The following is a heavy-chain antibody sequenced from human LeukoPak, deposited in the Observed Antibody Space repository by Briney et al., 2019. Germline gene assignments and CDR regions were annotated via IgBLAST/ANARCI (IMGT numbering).Heavy chain of an antibody. V-gene: IGHV3-48*02. CDR3: AKDSDYYRSSGYYYAYFQH. CDR2: ISSSSSTI. Sequence: GGSLRLSCAVSGFTFSIYSMNWVRQARGRGVEWVSYISSSSSTIYYADCVGGRFTISRDNAKNSLYLQMNSLRDEDTAVYYCAKDSDYYRSSGYYYAYFQHWGQGTLVTVSS. J-gene: IGHJ1*01. D-gene: IGHD3-22*01. CDR1: GFTFSIYS.